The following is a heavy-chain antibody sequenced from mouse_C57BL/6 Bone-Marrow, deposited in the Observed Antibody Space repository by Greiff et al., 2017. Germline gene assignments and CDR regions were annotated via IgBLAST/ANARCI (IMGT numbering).Heavy chain of an antibody. CDR2: INPSNGGT. J-gene: IGHJ4*01. CDR1: GYTFTSYW. Sequence: QVQLQQPGTELVKPGASVKLSCKASGYTFTSYWMHWVKQRPGQGLEWIGNINPSNGGTNYNEKFKSKATLTVDKSSSTAYMQISSLTSEDTAVYDGARRGEENPYYAMGYWGQGTSVTVSS. CDR3: ARRGEENPYYAMGY. V-gene: IGHV1-53*01.